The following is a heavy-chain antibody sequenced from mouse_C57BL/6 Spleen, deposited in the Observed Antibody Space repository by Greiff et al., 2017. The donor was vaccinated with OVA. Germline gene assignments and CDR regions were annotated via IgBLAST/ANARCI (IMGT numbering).Heavy chain of an antibody. Sequence: QVQLQQSGPELVKPGASVKISCKASGYAFSSSWMNWVKQRPGKGLEWIGRIYPGDGDTNYNGKFKGKATLTADKSSSTAYMQLSSLTSEDSAVYFCATYDYDERYFDVWGTGTTVTVSS. CDR3: ATYDYDERYFDV. D-gene: IGHD2-4*01. J-gene: IGHJ1*03. CDR1: GYAFSSSW. CDR2: IYPGDGDT. V-gene: IGHV1-82*01.